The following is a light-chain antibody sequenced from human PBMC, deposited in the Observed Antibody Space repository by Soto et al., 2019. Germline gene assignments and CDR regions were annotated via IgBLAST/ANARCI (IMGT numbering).Light chain of an antibody. CDR3: QQSGGSQHT. Sequence: EIVLTQSPGTLSLSPGERATLSCRASQSVSSSYLAWYQQKPGQAPRLLIFGASSRATGIPDRFSGSGSGTYFTLTISILAPEDAVLFCCQQSGGSQHTFGGGTKVEIK. V-gene: IGKV3-20*01. CDR1: QSVSSSY. J-gene: IGKJ4*01. CDR2: GAS.